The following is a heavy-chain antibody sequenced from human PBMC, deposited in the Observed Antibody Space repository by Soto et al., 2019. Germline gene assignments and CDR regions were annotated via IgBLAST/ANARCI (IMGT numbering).Heavy chain of an antibody. Sequence: EVQLVQSGAEVKDPGESLKISCRASGYSFTSHWIAWVRHMPGKGLEWMGFIYPGDSDTTYGPSFQGQVTISADKSITTAYVQWSRLKASDTAMYYCARVGHGAPAFDYWGQGTLVTVSS. V-gene: IGHV5-51*01. J-gene: IGHJ4*02. CDR1: GYSFTSHW. D-gene: IGHD1-26*01. CDR3: ARVGHGAPAFDY. CDR2: IYPGDSDT.